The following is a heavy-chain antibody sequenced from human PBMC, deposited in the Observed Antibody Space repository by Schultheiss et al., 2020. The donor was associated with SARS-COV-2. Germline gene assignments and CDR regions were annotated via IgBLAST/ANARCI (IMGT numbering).Heavy chain of an antibody. CDR3: ARGWATGTTGWFDP. Sequence: ASVKVSCKASGGTFSSYAISWVRQAPGQGLEWMGWISAYNGNTNYAQKLQGRVTMTRDTSTSTVYMELSSLRSEDTAVYYCARGWATGTTGWFDPWGQGTLVTVSS. V-gene: IGHV1-18*01. CDR2: ISAYNGNT. J-gene: IGHJ5*02. D-gene: IGHD1-7*01. CDR1: GGTFSSYA.